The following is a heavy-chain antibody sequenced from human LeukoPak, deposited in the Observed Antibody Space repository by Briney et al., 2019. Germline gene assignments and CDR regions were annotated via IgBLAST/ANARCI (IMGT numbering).Heavy chain of an antibody. CDR2: INHSGST. D-gene: IGHD3-10*01. J-gene: IGHJ5*02. Sequence: SETLSLTCAVYGGSFSGYYWSWISQPPGKGLEWIGEINHSGSTNYNPSLQSRVTISQDTSKNQFSLKLSSVTAADTAVYYGARGGRRPTMFRGLHAYNWFDPWGQGTLVTVSS. V-gene: IGHV4-34*01. CDR3: ARGGRRPTMFRGLHAYNWFDP. CDR1: GGSFSGYY.